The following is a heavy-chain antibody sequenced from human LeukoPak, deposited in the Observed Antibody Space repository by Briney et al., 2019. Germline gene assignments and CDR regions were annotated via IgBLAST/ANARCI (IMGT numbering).Heavy chain of an antibody. J-gene: IGHJ5*02. Sequence: GASVKVSCKASGGTFSSYAISWVRQAPGQGLEWMGGIIPIFGTANYAQKFQGRVTITTDESTSTAYMELSSLRSEDTAVYYCASGGEGLRFFNWFDPWGQGTLVTVSS. CDR3: ASGGEGLRFFNWFDP. CDR2: IIPIFGTA. D-gene: IGHD3-3*01. V-gene: IGHV1-69*05. CDR1: GGTFSSYA.